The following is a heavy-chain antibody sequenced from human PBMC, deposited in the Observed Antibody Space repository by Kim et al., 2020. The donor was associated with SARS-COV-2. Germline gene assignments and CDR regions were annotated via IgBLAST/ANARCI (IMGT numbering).Heavy chain of an antibody. CDR1: GFTFSSYD. V-gene: IGHV3-30*18. CDR2: ISYDGTYK. Sequence: GGSLRLSCAASGFTFSSYDMHWVRQAPGKGLEWVAVISYDGTYKYYADSVKGRFTISRDNSKNTVYLQMNSLRAEDTAIYYCAKDRTLDYWGQGTLVTVSS. CDR3: AKDRTLDY. J-gene: IGHJ4*02.